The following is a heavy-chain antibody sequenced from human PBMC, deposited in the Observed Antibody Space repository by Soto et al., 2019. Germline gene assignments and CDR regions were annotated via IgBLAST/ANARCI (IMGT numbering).Heavy chain of an antibody. V-gene: IGHV1-69*06. D-gene: IGHD5-12*01. J-gene: IGHJ6*02. CDR1: GGTFSSYA. CDR3: ARERGEGVATIGDDYYYYGMDV. Sequence: SVKVSCKASGGTFSSYAISWVRQAPGQGLEWMGGVIPIFGTANYAQKFQGRVTITADKSTSTAYMELSSLRSEDTAVYYCARERGEGVATIGDDYYYYGMDVWGQGTTVTVSS. CDR2: VIPIFGTA.